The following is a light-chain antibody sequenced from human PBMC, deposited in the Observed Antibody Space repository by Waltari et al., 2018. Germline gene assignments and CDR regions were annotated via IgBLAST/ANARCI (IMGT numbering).Light chain of an antibody. CDR3: QQYNHWPRT. Sequence: EIVMTQSPATLSVSPGERATLSCTARLSVSTDLAWYQQKRGQTPRLLIYRASTRATDIPVRFRGSGSGTEFNLTISSLQSGDVAVYYCQQYNHWPRTFGQGTRVEIK. J-gene: IGKJ1*01. CDR2: RAS. CDR1: LSVSTD. V-gene: IGKV3D-15*01.